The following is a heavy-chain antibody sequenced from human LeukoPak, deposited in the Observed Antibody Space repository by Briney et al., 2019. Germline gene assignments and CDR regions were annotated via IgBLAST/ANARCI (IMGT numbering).Heavy chain of an antibody. CDR1: GFTFSAYN. Sequence: GGSLRLSCAAAGFTFSAYNMNWVRRTPGKGLEWLSSITTSSSYMFYADSVRGRFTISRDNAENSLYLQMNSLRDEDTAVYYCARDPYSGGYGAYYYYYMDVWGKGTTVTVSS. CDR2: ITTSSSYM. D-gene: IGHD6-19*01. J-gene: IGHJ6*03. CDR3: ARDPYSGGYGAYYYYYMDV. V-gene: IGHV3-21*01.